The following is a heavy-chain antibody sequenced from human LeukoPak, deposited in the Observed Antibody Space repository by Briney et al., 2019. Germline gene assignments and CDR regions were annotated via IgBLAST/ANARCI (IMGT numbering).Heavy chain of an antibody. CDR1: GVTFTNYA. J-gene: IGHJ4*02. Sequence: GGSLRLSCAASGVTFTNYAMTWVRQAPGEGLEWVSGISISGGSTDYADSVKGRFTISRDNSKNTLYLQMNSLRAEDTAVYYCAKVPAGNKVEYWGQGTLVTVSS. CDR3: AKVPAGNKVEY. D-gene: IGHD6-19*01. V-gene: IGHV3-23*01. CDR2: ISISGGST.